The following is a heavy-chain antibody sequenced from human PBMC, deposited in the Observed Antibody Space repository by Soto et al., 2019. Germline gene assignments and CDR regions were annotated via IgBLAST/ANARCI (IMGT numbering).Heavy chain of an antibody. CDR2: IKQDGSEK. Sequence: EVQLVESGGGLVQPGGSLRLSCVASGFTFSSYWMSWVRQAPGKGVEWVASIKQDGSEKYYVDSVKDRFTISRDNAKNSLYLQMNSLRAEDSAVYYCARVYPGSGWPYHYYGMDVWGQGTTVTVSS. J-gene: IGHJ6*02. CDR3: ARVYPGSGWPYHYYGMDV. CDR1: GFTFSSYW. D-gene: IGHD6-19*01. V-gene: IGHV3-7*01.